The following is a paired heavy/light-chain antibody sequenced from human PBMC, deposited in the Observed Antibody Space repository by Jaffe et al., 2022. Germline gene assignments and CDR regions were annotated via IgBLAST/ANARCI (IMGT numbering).Heavy chain of an antibody. D-gene: IGHD2-2*01. CDR1: GFTFNNYY. Sequence: QVQLVQSGAEVKKPGASVKISCKASGFTFNNYYMYWVRQAPGQGLEWMGIVNPSGGSTTYAQKFQGRVSMTRDTSTSTVYMELSSLRSEDTAVYYCARGLVAPARLIYFYYFMDVWGKGTTVTVSS. J-gene: IGHJ6*03. CDR2: VNPSGGST. V-gene: IGHV1-46*02. CDR3: ARGLVAPARLIYFYYFMDV.
Light chain of an antibody. CDR3: MQALQTPPT. Sequence: DIVMTQSPLSLPVTPGEPASISCRSSQSLLYSNGYNYLDWYLQKPGQSPQLLIYLGSNRASGVPDRFSGSGSGTDFTLKISRVEAEDVGVYYCMQALQTPPTFGQGTKVEIK. V-gene: IGKV2-28*01. CDR2: LGS. CDR1: QSLLYSNGYNY. J-gene: IGKJ1*01.